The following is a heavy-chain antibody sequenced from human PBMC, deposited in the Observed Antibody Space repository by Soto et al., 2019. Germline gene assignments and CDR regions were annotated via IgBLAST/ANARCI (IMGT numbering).Heavy chain of an antibody. V-gene: IGHV3-48*01. CDR2: ISSSSSTI. CDR3: ASQSSEWLLFAS. CDR1: GFTFSSYS. Sequence: HPGGSLRLSCAASGFTFSSYSMNWVRQAPGKELEWVSYISSSSSTIYYADSVKGRFTISRDNAKNSLYLQMNSLRAEDTAVYYCASQSSEWLLFASWGQGTLVTVSS. D-gene: IGHD5-12*01. J-gene: IGHJ4*02.